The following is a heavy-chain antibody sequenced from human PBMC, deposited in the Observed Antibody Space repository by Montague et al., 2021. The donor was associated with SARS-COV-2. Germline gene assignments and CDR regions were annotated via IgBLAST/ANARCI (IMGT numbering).Heavy chain of an antibody. CDR2: IFWNDAK. CDR1: GFSLITDGVG. Sequence: PALVKPTQTLTLTCTFSGFSLITDGVGVGWIRQPPGKALEWLALIFWNDAKRYISSLKNRLTVTKDTSKNQVVLTMTNMDPLDTATYYCAHSLLSSSLPDFDSWGQGTLVTVAS. CDR3: AHSLLSSSLPDFDS. J-gene: IGHJ4*02. V-gene: IGHV2-5*01.